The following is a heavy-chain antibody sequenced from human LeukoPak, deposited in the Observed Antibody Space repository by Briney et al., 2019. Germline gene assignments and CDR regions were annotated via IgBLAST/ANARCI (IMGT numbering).Heavy chain of an antibody. V-gene: IGHV3-23*01. J-gene: IGHJ4*02. CDR2: LSGSGDST. CDR3: AKDLGLGDY. D-gene: IGHD3/OR15-3a*01. Sequence: GGSLRLSCAASRFTFSNYAMSWVRQAPGKGLEWVSGLSGSGDSTYYADSVKGRFTISRDNSKNTLYLQMSSLRAEDTAVYYCAKDLGLGDYWGQGTLVTVSS. CDR1: RFTFSNYA.